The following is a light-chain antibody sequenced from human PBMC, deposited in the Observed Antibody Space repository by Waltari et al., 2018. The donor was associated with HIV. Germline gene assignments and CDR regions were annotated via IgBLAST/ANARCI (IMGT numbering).Light chain of an antibody. CDR3: QQDKNWPPLT. V-gene: IGKV3-15*01. CDR1: QSIDDK. Sequence: ETVMTQSPGTLSASPGETVTLSCTASQSIDDKLAWYQQKPGQSPRLLIYAASTGATRGPGRFTGRGSGKQFNFHHSNLQAEDSAVYDWQQDKNWPPLTFGQGTKVEIK. J-gene: IGKJ1*01. CDR2: AAS.